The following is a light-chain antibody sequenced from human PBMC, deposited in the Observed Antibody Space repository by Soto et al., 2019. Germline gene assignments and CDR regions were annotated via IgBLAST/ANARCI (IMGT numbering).Light chain of an antibody. Sequence: QSVLTQPPSASGTPGQRVTISCSGSSSNIGSNSVNWYQQLPGTAPKLLIYSNNQRPSGVPDRFSGSNSGTSASLAISGLQSADEADYYCAAWDGSLNGYVFGTGTKLTVL. V-gene: IGLV1-44*01. CDR3: AAWDGSLNGYV. J-gene: IGLJ1*01. CDR1: SSNIGSNS. CDR2: SNN.